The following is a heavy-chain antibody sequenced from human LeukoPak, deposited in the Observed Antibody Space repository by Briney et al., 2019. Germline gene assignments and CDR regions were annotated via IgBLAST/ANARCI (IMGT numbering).Heavy chain of an antibody. V-gene: IGHV4-34*01. CDR2: INHSGST. D-gene: IGHD3-10*01. Sequence: SETLSLTCAVYGGSFSGYYWSWIRQPPGKGLEWIGEINHSGSTNYNPSLKSRVTISVDTSKNQFSLKLSSVTAADTAVYYCASYYYGSGSYYKRQGYFDFWGQGTLVTVSS. J-gene: IGHJ4*02. CDR3: ASYYYGSGSYYKRQGYFDF. CDR1: GGSFSGYY.